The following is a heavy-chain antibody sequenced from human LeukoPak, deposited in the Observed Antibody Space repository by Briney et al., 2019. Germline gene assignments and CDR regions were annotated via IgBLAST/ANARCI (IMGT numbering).Heavy chain of an antibody. J-gene: IGHJ4*02. CDR3: ARDSGGQQLVPFDY. V-gene: IGHV3-30-3*01. CDR1: GFTFSSYA. CDR2: ISYDGSNK. D-gene: IGHD6-13*01. Sequence: GGSLRLSCAASGFTFSSYAMHWVRQAPGKGLEWVAVISYDGSNKYYADSVKGRFTISRDNSKNTLYLQMNSLRAEDTAVYYCARDSGGQQLVPFDYWGQGTLVTVSS.